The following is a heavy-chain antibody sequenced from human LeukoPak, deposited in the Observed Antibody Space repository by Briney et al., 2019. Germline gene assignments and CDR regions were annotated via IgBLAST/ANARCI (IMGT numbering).Heavy chain of an antibody. CDR1: GDTLTELS. V-gene: IGHV1-24*01. CDR3: ATLPRGHLFDS. J-gene: IGHJ4*02. CDR2: FVPEDGET. Sequence: EASVKVSCKLSGDTLTELSMHWVRQSPGKGLEWMGGFVPEDGETIYAQKFQGRVTMTEDTSTDTAYMELSSLRSDDTAVYFCATLPRGHLFDSWGQGTPVTVSS. D-gene: IGHD3-10*01.